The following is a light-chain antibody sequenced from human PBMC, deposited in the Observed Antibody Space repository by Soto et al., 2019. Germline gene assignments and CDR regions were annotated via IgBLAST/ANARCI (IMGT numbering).Light chain of an antibody. CDR1: QTINNL. CDR3: QHYDIYGRLT. CDR2: DAS. Sequence: DIQMTQSPSTLSASVGDTVTITCRTSQTINNLLAWYQKKPGKAPGPLIFDASTVNPGVPSRFSGSVSGTDFTLTISDLQPDDFATYYCQHYDIYGRLTFGPGTTVDIK. J-gene: IGKJ3*01. V-gene: IGKV1-5*01.